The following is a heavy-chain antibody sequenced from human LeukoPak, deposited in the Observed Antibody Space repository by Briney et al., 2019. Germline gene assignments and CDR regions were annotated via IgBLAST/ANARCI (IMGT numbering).Heavy chain of an antibody. CDR1: GFTFSSYG. CDR2: IRYDGSNK. Sequence: GGSLRLYCAASGFTFSSYGMHWVRQAQGKGLEGGAFIRYDGSNKYYADSVKGRFTISRDNSRNTLYLQMNSLRAEDTAVYYCAKELLSSSSAFDYWGQGTLVTVSS. D-gene: IGHD6-6*01. V-gene: IGHV3-30*02. CDR3: AKELLSSSSAFDY. J-gene: IGHJ4*02.